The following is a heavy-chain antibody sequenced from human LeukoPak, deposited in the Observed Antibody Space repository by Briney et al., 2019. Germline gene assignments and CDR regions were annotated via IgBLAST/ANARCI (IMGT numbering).Heavy chain of an antibody. CDR1: GGSISSGSYY. CDR3: ARDLGSSWGSGGLLDAFDI. CDR2: IYTSGST. D-gene: IGHD6-13*01. Sequence: SQTLSLTCAVSGGSISSGSYYWSWIRQPAGKGLEWIGRIYTSGSTNYNPSLKSRVTISVDTSKNQFSLKLSSVTAADTASYYCARDLGSSWGSGGLLDAFDIWGQGTMVTVYS. V-gene: IGHV4-61*02. J-gene: IGHJ3*02.